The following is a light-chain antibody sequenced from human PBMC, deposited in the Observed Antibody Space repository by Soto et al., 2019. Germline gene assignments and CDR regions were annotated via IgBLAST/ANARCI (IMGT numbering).Light chain of an antibody. CDR3: QVWHSTSVRV. CDR2: EVN. V-gene: IGLV2-8*01. J-gene: IGLJ2*01. CDR1: SSDVGGYNY. Sequence: QSVLTQPPSASGSPGQSVAISYTGTSSDVGGYNYVSWYQQHPGKAPKLMIYEVNKRPSGVPDRFSGSKSGNTASLTVSGLQAEDEADYYCQVWHSTSVRVFGGGTKLTVL.